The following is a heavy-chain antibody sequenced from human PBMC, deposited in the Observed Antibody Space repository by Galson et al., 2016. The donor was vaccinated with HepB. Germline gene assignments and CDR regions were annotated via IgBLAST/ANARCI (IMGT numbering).Heavy chain of an antibody. V-gene: IGHV3-64D*06. J-gene: IGHJ4*02. D-gene: IGHD6-19*01. CDR2: ISGNGGST. Sequence: SLRLSCAASGFTFSFYAMHWVRQAPGKGLEYVSAISGNGGSTYYADSVTGRFTIASDNSKNTLYLQMSSLRTEDTAVYYCVKGGGYSSGWYKGAFDYWGQGTLVTVSS. CDR3: VKGGGYSSGWYKGAFDY. CDR1: GFTFSFYA.